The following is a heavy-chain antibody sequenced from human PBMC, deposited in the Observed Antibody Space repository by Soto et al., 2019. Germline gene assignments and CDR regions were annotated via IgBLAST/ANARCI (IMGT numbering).Heavy chain of an antibody. CDR2: ISGSGGST. CDR3: AKDLYYYDSSGYDAFDI. D-gene: IGHD3-22*01. Sequence: HPGGSLRLSCAASGFTFSSYAMSWVRQAPGKGLEWVSAISGSGGSTYYADSVKGRFTISRDNSKNTLYLQMNSLRAEDTAVYYCAKDLYYYDSSGYDAFDIWGQGTMVTVSS. V-gene: IGHV3-23*01. CDR1: GFTFSSYA. J-gene: IGHJ3*02.